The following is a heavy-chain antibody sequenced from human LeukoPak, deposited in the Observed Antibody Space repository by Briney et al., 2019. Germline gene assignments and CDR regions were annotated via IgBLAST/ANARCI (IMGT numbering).Heavy chain of an antibody. V-gene: IGHV3-74*01. CDR1: GFIFSDHW. D-gene: IGHD3-16*01. CDR3: ARGGGLGV. J-gene: IGHJ6*02. Sequence: QAGGSLRLSCAASGFIFSDHWMHWVRQAPGKGLVWRSRINNDGSSTIYADSVKGRFTFSRDNAENTLFLDMSSLRVEDTAVYYCARGGGLGVWGQGATVTVSS. CDR2: INNDGSST.